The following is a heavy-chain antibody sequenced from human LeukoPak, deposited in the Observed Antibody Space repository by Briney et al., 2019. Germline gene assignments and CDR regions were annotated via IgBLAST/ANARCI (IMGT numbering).Heavy chain of an antibody. V-gene: IGHV4-34*01. J-gene: IGHJ4*02. D-gene: IGHD1-1*01. CDR3: AREAQNWNFDY. CDR1: GGSISSYY. CDR2: INHSGST. Sequence: PSETLSLTCTVSGGSISSYYWSWIRQPPGKGLEWIGEINHSGSTNYNPSLKSRVTISVDTSKNQFSLKLSSVTAADTAVYYCAREAQNWNFDYWGQGTLVTVSS.